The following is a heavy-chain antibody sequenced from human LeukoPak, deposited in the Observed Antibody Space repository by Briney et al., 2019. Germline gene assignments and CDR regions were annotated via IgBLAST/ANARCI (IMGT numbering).Heavy chain of an antibody. Sequence: GSVKVSCKASGYTFTSYYMHWVRQAPGQGLEWMGMINPSGGSTSYAQKFQGRVTMTGDTSTSTVYMELSSLRSEDTAVYYCARGNPGVIDYWGQGTLVTVSS. J-gene: IGHJ4*02. CDR3: ARGNPGVIDY. CDR2: INPSGGST. D-gene: IGHD3-10*01. V-gene: IGHV1-46*01. CDR1: GYTFTSYY.